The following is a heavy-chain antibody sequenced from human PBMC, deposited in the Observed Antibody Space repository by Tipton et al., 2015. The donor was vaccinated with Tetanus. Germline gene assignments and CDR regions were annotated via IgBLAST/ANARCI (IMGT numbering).Heavy chain of an antibody. J-gene: IGHJ4*02. D-gene: IGHD1-26*01. CDR3: ARDQARGARGWNYFDF. CDR2: IYYSGST. V-gene: IGHV4-31*03. CDR1: GGPISRGGYY. Sequence: TLSLTCTVSGGPISRGGYYWSWIRQHPGKGLEWIGDIYYSGSTYYNPSLKSRVTISVDTSKNQFSLKLNSVTAADTAVYYCARDQARGARGWNYFDFWGQGTLVTVSS.